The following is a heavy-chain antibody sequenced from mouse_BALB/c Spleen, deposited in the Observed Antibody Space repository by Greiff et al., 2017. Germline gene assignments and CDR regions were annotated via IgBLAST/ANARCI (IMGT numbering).Heavy chain of an antibody. J-gene: IGHJ4*01. Sequence: EVQVVESGGGLVKPGGSLKLSCAASGFTFSSYAMSWVRQTPEKRLEWVASISSGGSTYYPDSVKGRFTISRDNARNILYLQMSSLRSEDTAMYYCARGYDYDDGLAMDYWGQGTSVTVSS. D-gene: IGHD2-4*01. CDR3: ARGYDYDDGLAMDY. CDR2: ISSGGST. CDR1: GFTFSSYA. V-gene: IGHV5-6-5*01.